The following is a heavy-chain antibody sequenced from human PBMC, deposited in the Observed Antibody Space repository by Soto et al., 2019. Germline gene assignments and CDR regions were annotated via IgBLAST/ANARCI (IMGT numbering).Heavy chain of an antibody. D-gene: IGHD4-17*01. J-gene: IGHJ4*02. V-gene: IGHV1-69*12. CDR1: GGTFSSYA. CDR2: IIPIFGTA. CDR3: ANTYGPRFDY. Sequence: QVQLVQSGAEVKKPGSSVKVSCKASGGTFSSYAISWVRQAPGQGLEWLGGIIPIFGTANYAQKFQGRVTNTANESTSRAYMELSSLSSEDTAVYYSANTYGPRFDYWVQGTLVTVSS.